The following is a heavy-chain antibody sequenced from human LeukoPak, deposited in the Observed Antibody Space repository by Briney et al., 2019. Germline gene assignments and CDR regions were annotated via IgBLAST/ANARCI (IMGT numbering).Heavy chain of an antibody. CDR2: ISGSGGST. CDR1: GFTFSSYA. Sequence: HTGGSLRLSCAASGFTFSSYAMSWVRQAPGKGLEWVSAISGSGGSTYYADSVKGRFTISRDNSKNTLYLQMNSLRAEDTAVYYCAKSRSITTYYYDSSGYYLPPYFDYWGQGTLVTVSS. D-gene: IGHD3-22*01. V-gene: IGHV3-23*01. J-gene: IGHJ4*02. CDR3: AKSRSITTYYYDSSGYYLPPYFDY.